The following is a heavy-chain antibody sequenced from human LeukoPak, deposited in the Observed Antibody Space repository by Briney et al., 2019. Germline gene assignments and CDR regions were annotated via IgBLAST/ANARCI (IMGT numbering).Heavy chain of an antibody. D-gene: IGHD3-10*01. CDR2: MNPKSNNR. Sequence: ASVKVSCKASGYTFTGYDVNWVRQATGQGLEWMGWMNPKSNNRGYAQKFQGRVTITTDTSISTAYMELSSLRSDDTAVYYCTRGLKGNYYSGSGTYRWFAPWGQGTLVTVSS. CDR1: GYTFTGYD. J-gene: IGHJ5*02. CDR3: TRGLKGNYYSGSGTYRWFAP. V-gene: IGHV1-8*03.